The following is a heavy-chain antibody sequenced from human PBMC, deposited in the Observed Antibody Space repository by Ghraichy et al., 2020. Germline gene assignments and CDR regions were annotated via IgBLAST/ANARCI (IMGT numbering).Heavy chain of an antibody. V-gene: IGHV6-1*01. CDR1: GDTVSNIDIA. Sequence: SQTLSLTCAISGDTVSNIDIAWNWIRQSPSRGLEWLGRTYFRSKWYSDYAPSVRGRVTINADTSRNQFSLRLSSVSPDDTAVYYCARTPGDIKREFDYWGQGTLVTVSS. CDR2: TYFRSKWYS. J-gene: IGHJ4*02. CDR3: ARTPGDIKREFDY. D-gene: IGHD1-26*01.